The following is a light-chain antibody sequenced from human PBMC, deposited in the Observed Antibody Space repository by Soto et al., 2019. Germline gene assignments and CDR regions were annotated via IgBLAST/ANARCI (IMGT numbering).Light chain of an antibody. CDR2: DVN. V-gene: IGLV2-11*01. CDR1: NSDVGGYKF. J-gene: IGLJ3*02. CDR3: CSYAGNYNWV. Sequence: QSALTQPRSVSGSPGQSVTMSCTGTNSDVGGYKFVSWYQQRSGKAPKLILSDVNKRPSGVPDRYSGSKSGNTASLTITGLQADDEADYYCCSYAGNYNWVFGGGTKLTVL.